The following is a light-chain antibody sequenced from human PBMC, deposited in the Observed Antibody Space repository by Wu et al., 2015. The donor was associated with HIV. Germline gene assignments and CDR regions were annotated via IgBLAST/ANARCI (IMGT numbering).Light chain of an antibody. Sequence: EIVLTQSPATLSLSPGERATLSCRASQSVSSYLAWYQQKPGQAPRLLIYDASNRATGIPARFSGSGSGTDFTLTISRLEPEDFAVYYCQHYVTPPPTWTFGQGTKVEIK. CDR3: QHYVTPPPTWT. J-gene: IGKJ1*01. CDR1: QSVSSY. CDR2: DAS. V-gene: IGKV3-11*01.